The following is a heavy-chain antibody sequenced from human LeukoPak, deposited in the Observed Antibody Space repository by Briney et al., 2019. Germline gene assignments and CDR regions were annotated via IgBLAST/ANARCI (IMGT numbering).Heavy chain of an antibody. J-gene: IGHJ4*02. V-gene: IGHV5-51*01. D-gene: IGHD3-22*01. CDR1: GYSFTSYW. CDR2: IYPGDSDT. CDR3: ATKYSYVGSGYYLRY. Sequence: GESLKISCKGSGYSFTSYWIGWVRQMPGKGLEWMGIIYPGDSDTRYSPSFQGQVTISADKSISTAYLQWSSLKASDTAMYYCATKYSYVGSGYYLRYWGQGTLVTVSS.